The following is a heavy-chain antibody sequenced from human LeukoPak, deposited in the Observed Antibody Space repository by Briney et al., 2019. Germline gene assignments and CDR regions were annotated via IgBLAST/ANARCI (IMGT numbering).Heavy chain of an antibody. V-gene: IGHV4-34*01. CDR1: GGSFSSYY. CDR2: INHSGST. CDR3: AREGPENPISYYYDSRPFGY. D-gene: IGHD3-22*01. J-gene: IGHJ4*02. Sequence: SSETLSLTCAVYGGSFSSYYWSWIRQPPGKGLEWIGEINHSGSTNYNPSLKSRVTISVDTSKNQFSLKLSSVTAADTAVYYCAREGPENPISYYYDSRPFGYWGQGTLVTVSS.